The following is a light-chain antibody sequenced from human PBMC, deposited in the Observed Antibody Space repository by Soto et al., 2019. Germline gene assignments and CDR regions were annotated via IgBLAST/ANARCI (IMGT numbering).Light chain of an antibody. J-gene: IGKJ1*01. V-gene: IGKV3-11*01. Sequence: EIVLTQSPATLSLSPGERATLSCRASQSVGSYLGWYQHKPGQAPRLLIYDASNRAPGIPARFSGSGSGTEFTLTISSLQSEDFAVYSCQQYNDWPWTFGQGTKVEIK. CDR3: QQYNDWPWT. CDR2: DAS. CDR1: QSVGSY.